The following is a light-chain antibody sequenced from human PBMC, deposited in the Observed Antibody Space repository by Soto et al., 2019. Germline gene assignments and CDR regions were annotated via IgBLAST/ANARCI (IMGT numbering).Light chain of an antibody. V-gene: IGLV2-14*01. CDR1: SSDVGGYNY. CDR3: SSYTSRSTVV. CDR2: EVS. Sequence: HSALTQPASVSGSPGQSITISFTGTSSDVGGYNYVSWYQQHPGKAPKLMIYEVSNRPSGVSNRFSGSKSGNTASLTISGLHAEDEADYYCSSYTSRSTVVVGGGTKLTVL. J-gene: IGLJ2*01.